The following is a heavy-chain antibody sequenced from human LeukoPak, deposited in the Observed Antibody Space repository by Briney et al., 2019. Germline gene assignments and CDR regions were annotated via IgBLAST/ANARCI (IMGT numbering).Heavy chain of an antibody. CDR3: ATLGN. D-gene: IGHD7-27*01. V-gene: IGHV3-7*01. Sequence: GGSLRLSCAASGFTFSNYWMTWVRQAPGKGLEWVANIKQDGSEKYYVDSVKGRFTISRDNAKNSLYLQMSSLRAEDTALYYCATLGNWGQGTLVIVSS. J-gene: IGHJ4*02. CDR2: IKQDGSEK. CDR1: GFTFSNYW.